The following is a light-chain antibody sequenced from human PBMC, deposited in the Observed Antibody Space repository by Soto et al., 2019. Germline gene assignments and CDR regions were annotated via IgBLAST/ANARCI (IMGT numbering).Light chain of an antibody. CDR3: EQNTNWPRT. CDR2: GAS. V-gene: IGKV3-15*01. CDR1: QSVRSN. Sequence: EIVRTRWPSTDYIYAWERSTLSGAASQSVRSNLAWYQKKPGQAPRLLIFGASPRATGIPARFSGSGSGTEFTLTISSLQSEDFAVYYCEQNTNWPRTFGQG. J-gene: IGKJ1*01.